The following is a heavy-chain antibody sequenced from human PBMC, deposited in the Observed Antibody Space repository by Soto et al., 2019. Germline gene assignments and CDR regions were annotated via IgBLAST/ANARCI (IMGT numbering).Heavy chain of an antibody. V-gene: IGHV4-39*01. J-gene: IGHJ5*02. Sequence: SETLSLTCTVSGDSIIRSNYLWVWIRQPPGKGLEWIGSFSFGGPTYYNPSLESRVTISVDTSKNQFSLRLRSVTAADTALYYCASGYSTNNWFDPWGQGTLVTVSS. CDR3: ASGYSTNNWFDP. CDR2: FSFGGPT. CDR1: GDSIIRSNYL. D-gene: IGHD2-15*01.